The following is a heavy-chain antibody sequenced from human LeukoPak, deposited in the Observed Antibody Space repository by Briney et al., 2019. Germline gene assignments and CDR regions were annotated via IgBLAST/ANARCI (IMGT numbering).Heavy chain of an antibody. CDR1: GFIFSTYA. Sequence: PGGSLRLSCAASGFIFSTYAMSWVRQAPGKGLEWVSSISGSGGSTYYADSVKGRFTISRDNSKNTLSLQMNSLRAEDTAMYYCARVRGWKYFDYWGQGTLVTVSS. V-gene: IGHV3-23*01. CDR3: ARVRGWKYFDY. CDR2: ISGSGGST. D-gene: IGHD1-1*01. J-gene: IGHJ4*02.